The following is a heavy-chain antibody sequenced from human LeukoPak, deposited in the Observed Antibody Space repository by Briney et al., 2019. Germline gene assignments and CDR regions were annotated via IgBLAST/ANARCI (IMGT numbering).Heavy chain of an antibody. Sequence: GGSLRLSCAASGFTFSSYAMSWVRQAPGKGLEWVSAISSSGGSTYYADSVKGRFTISRDNSRNTLYLQMNSLRVEDTAVYYCAKDLAVVSDHFDYWGQGALVTVSS. CDR3: AKDLAVVSDHFDY. CDR1: GFTFSSYA. V-gene: IGHV3-23*01. J-gene: IGHJ4*02. CDR2: ISSSGGST. D-gene: IGHD4-23*01.